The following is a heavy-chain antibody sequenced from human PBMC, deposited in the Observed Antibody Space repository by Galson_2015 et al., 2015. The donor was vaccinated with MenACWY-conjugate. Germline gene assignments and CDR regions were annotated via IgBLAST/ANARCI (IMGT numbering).Heavy chain of an antibody. Sequence: LRLSCAASGFTFRHYWMTWVRQAPGKGLEWLTKIKEDGTDKYYVDSVRGRFTISRDNAKNSLYLQMNSLRDDDTAVYYCAREDFYRCDYWGQGTLVTVSS. CDR2: IKEDGTDK. V-gene: IGHV3-7*03. CDR1: GFTFRHYW. D-gene: IGHD2/OR15-2a*01. CDR3: AREDFYRCDY. J-gene: IGHJ4*02.